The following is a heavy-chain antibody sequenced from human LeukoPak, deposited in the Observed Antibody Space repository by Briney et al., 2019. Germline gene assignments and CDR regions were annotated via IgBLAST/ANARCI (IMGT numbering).Heavy chain of an antibody. CDR3: EVYYYDSSGYYFFDY. Sequence: PSETLSLTRAVYGGSFSGYYWSWIRQPPGKGLEWIGEINHSGSTNYNPSLKSRVTISVDTSKNQFSLKLSSVTAADTAVYYCEVYYYDSSGYYFFDYWGQGTLVTVSS. J-gene: IGHJ4*02. V-gene: IGHV4-34*01. CDR2: INHSGST. D-gene: IGHD3-22*01. CDR1: GGSFSGYY.